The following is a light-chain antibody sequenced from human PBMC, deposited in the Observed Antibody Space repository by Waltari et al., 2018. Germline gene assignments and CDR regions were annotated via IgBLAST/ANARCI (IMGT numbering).Light chain of an antibody. CDR3: FSADSSGNQWV. J-gene: IGLJ3*02. CDR1: AVKAKY. CDR2: EDS. V-gene: IGLV3-10*01. Sequence: SYDLTQPPSVSVSPGQTATIPCSGAAVKAKYVYRFQQRPGQSPVVIIYEDSKRPSGIPERFSGSSSGTVATLTLSGAQVEDDSDYYCFSADSSGNQWVFGGGTRLTVL.